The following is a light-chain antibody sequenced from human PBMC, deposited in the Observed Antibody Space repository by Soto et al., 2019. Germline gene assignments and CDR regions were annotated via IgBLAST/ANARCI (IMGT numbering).Light chain of an antibody. J-gene: IGLJ1*01. CDR1: TGPVTSGHY. CDR2: DTS. CDR3: LLSFNGARLYV. Sequence: QAVVTQEPSLTVSPGGTVTLTCGSSTGPVTSGHYPYWLQQKPGQAPRTLIYDTSNKHSWTPARFSGSLLGGKAALTLSGAQPEDEAEYFCLLSFNGARLYVFGTGTKLTVL. V-gene: IGLV7-46*01.